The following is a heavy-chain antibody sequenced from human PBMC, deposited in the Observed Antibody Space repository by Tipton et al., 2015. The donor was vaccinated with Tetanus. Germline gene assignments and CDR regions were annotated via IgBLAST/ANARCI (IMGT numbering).Heavy chain of an antibody. CDR1: GGSINTGGYY. J-gene: IGHJ4*02. Sequence: TLSLTCTVSGGSINTGGYYWSWPRQHPGKGLEWIGYIYYTGNTYYNPSLKSRVTISVDKAKNQFSLKLTSVTAADTAVYYCARATEHDIMTGYDNWGPGTQVTVSS. D-gene: IGHD3-9*01. CDR3: ARATEHDIMTGYDN. V-gene: IGHV4-31*03. CDR2: IYYTGNT.